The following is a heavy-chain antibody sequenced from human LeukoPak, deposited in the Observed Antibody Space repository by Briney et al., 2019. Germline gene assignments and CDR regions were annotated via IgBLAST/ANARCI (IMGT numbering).Heavy chain of an antibody. J-gene: IGHJ6*03. CDR1: GGSISSYY. CDR2: IYYSGSI. Sequence: PSETLSLTCTVSGGSISSYYWSWFRQPPGKGLQWIGYIYYSGSINYNPSLKSRVTMSVDTSKNQFSLKLSSVTAADTAVYYCAVCLDSSSVSVYYYMDVWGKGTTVTVSS. CDR3: AVCLDSSSVSVYYYMDV. D-gene: IGHD6-13*01. V-gene: IGHV4-59*01.